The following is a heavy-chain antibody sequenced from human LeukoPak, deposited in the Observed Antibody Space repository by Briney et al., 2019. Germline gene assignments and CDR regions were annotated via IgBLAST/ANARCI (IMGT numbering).Heavy chain of an antibody. D-gene: IGHD2-21*02. CDR2: IYPGDYET. Sequence: GESLKTSCEGSGYSFSNYWIGWVRQMPGKGLEWMGIIYPGDYETRYSPSFQGLVTISVDKSISTAYLQWSSLKASDTAMYYCAIPPGYCGNDCSFDHCGQGTLVTVSS. CDR3: AIPPGYCGNDCSFDH. CDR1: GYSFSNYW. J-gene: IGHJ4*02. V-gene: IGHV5-51*01.